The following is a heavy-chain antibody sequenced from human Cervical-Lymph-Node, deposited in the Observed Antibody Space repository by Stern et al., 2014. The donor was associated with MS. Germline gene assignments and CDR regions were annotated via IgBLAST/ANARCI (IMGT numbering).Heavy chain of an antibody. CDR2: ITCYNGNK. D-gene: IGHD4-17*01. V-gene: IGHV1-18*04. CDR3: SRRVYGDYAAYQDL. CDR1: GYTFTTFG. Sequence: VQLVESGGELKKPGGSVRVDCKASGYTFTTFGISWVRQAPGQGLEWMGWITCYNGNKNYAKKFQGRVPFTTKTPPTTAFLELRSLRPDDTAIYFCSRRVYGDYAAYQDLWGQGTPVTVSS. J-gene: IGHJ5*02.